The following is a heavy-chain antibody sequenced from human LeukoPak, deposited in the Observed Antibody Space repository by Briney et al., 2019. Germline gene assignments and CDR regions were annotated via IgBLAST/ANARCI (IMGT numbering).Heavy chain of an antibody. Sequence: SGGSLRLSCAASGFTFSSYAMTWVRQGPGKGLEWVADISGVGGSTFYADSVKGRFTISRDNSKNTLYLQMYSLRAEDAAVYYCVIYGGSDTNAFDIWGQGAMVTVSS. CDR3: VIYGGSDTNAFDI. CDR2: ISGVGGST. CDR1: GFTFSSYA. D-gene: IGHD2-15*01. V-gene: IGHV3-23*01. J-gene: IGHJ3*02.